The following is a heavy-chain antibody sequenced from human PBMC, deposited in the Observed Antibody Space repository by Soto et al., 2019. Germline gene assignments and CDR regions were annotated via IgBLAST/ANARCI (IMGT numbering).Heavy chain of an antibody. J-gene: IGHJ5*02. V-gene: IGHV3-11*03. D-gene: IGHD6-13*01. CDR2: ISSSSSYT. CDR1: GFTFSDYY. CDR3: ARSIAAAGTRFEVHRFDP. Sequence: GGSLRLSCAASGFTFSDYYMSWIRQAPGKGLEWVSYISSSSSYTNYADSVKGRFTISRDNAKNSLYLQMNSLRAEDTAVCYCARSIAAAGTRFEVHRFDPSGQGTLVTVSS.